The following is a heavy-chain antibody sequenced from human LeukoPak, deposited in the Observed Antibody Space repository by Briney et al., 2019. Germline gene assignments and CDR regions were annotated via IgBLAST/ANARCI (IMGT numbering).Heavy chain of an antibody. D-gene: IGHD6-13*01. V-gene: IGHV1-69*05. CDR2: IIPIFGTA. CDR1: GGTFSSYA. Sequence: ASVKVSCKASGGTFSSYAISWVRQAPGQGLEWMGGIIPIFGTANYAQKFQGRVTITRNTSISTAYMELSSLRSEDTAVYYCARVGVSSSWFLYFDYWGQGTLVTVSS. J-gene: IGHJ4*02. CDR3: ARVGVSSSWFLYFDY.